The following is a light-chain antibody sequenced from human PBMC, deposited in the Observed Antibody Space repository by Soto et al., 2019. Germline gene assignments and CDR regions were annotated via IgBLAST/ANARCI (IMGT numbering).Light chain of an antibody. CDR3: QQYDNLPLI. J-gene: IGKJ5*01. Sequence: IQMTQSPSSLSASVGDRVTITCQATQDIMKYLNWYQQKPGKAPKLLIYDASSLETGVPSRFSGSGSGTDFTLTISSLQPEDFATYYCQQYDNLPLIFGQGTRLDIK. CDR2: DAS. CDR1: QDIMKY. V-gene: IGKV1-33*01.